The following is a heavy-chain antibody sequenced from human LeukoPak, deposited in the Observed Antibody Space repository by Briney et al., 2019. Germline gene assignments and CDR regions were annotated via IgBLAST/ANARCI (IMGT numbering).Heavy chain of an antibody. Sequence: PGGPLRLSCAASGFVFSSYVMNWVRQAPGKGLEWVSAMSGRFGNIYYADSVKGRFAISRDNSGNMVYLQMNNLRAEDTAVYYCARGGYNYYFEDWGQGTLVTVSS. D-gene: IGHD5-24*01. J-gene: IGHJ4*02. CDR1: GFVFSSYV. CDR2: MSGRFGNI. CDR3: ARGGYNYYFED. V-gene: IGHV3-23*01.